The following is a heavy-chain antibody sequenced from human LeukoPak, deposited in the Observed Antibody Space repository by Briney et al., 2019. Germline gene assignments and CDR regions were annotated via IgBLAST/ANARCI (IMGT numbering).Heavy chain of an antibody. CDR1: GGSISSGGYS. D-gene: IGHD5-12*01. CDR2: IYHSGST. Sequence: SQTLSLTCAVSGGSISSGGYSWSWIRQPPGKGLEWIGYIYHSGSTYYNPSLKSRVTISVDRSKNQFSLKLSSVTAADTAVYYCARGAYVATYDYWGQGTLVTVSS. V-gene: IGHV4-30-2*01. J-gene: IGHJ4*02. CDR3: ARGAYVATYDY.